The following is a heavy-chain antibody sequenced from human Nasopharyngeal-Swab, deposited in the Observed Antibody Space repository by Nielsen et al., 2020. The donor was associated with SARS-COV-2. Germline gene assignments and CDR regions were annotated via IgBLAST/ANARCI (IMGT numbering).Heavy chain of an antibody. CDR3: ARGRAPLDY. CDR2: INHSGST. J-gene: IGHJ4*02. Sequence: GSLRLSCAVYGGSFSGYYWSWIRQPPGKGLEWIGEINHSGSTNYNPSLKSRVTISVDTSKNQFSLKLSSVTAADTVVYYCARGRAPLDYWGQGTLVTVSS. V-gene: IGHV4-34*01. CDR1: GGSFSGYY.